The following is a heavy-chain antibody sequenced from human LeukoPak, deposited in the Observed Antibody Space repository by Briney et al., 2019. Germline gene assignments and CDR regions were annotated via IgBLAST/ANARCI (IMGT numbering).Heavy chain of an antibody. Sequence: SETLSLTCAVSGGSISSSNWWSWVRQPPGKGLEWIGEIYHSGSTNYNPSLKSRVTISVDKSKNQFSLKLSSVTAADTAVYYCARFQWLKGYYFDYWGQGTLVTVSS. CDR1: GGSISSSNW. D-gene: IGHD5-12*01. J-gene: IGHJ4*02. V-gene: IGHV4-4*02. CDR3: ARFQWLKGYYFDY. CDR2: IYHSGST.